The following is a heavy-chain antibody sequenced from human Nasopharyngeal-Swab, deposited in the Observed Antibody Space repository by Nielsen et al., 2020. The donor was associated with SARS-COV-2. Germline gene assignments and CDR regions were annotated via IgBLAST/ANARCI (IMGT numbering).Heavy chain of an antibody. V-gene: IGHV3-9*01. J-gene: IGHJ6*03. CDR3: SKSRGYYYYMDV. CDR1: GFTFDDYA. Sequence: SLKISCAASGFTFDDYAMHWVRQAPGKGLEWVSGISWNSGSIGYADSVKDRFTISRDNAKNSLYLQMNSLRAEDTALYYCSKSRGYYYYMDVWGKGTTVTVSS. D-gene: IGHD3-10*01. CDR2: ISWNSGSI.